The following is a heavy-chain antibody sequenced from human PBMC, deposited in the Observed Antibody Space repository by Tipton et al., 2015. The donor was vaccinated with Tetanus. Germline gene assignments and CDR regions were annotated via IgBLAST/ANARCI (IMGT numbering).Heavy chain of an antibody. D-gene: IGHD1-26*01. CDR2: INTHNGDT. CDR1: GYTFTDYY. Sequence: SGAEVKKPGASVKVSCKASGYTFTDYYMHWVRQAPGQGLQWMGWINTHNGDTNYAQRFEGRVTMTTDTSTSTAYMELRGLRSDDTAVYFCVRDKVGGITGFDHWGQGTLVTVSS. CDR3: VRDKVGGITGFDH. J-gene: IGHJ4*02. V-gene: IGHV1-2*02.